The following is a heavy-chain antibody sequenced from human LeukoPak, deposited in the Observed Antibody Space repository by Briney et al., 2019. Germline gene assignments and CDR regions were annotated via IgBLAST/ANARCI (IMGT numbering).Heavy chain of an antibody. CDR2: ISGSGGST. V-gene: IGHV3-23*01. J-gene: IGHJ4*02. Sequence: PGGSLRLSCAASGFTFSSYGMSWVRQAPGKGLEWVSAISGSGGSTYYADSVKGRFTISRDNSKNTLYLQMNSLRAEDTAVYYCARDRLPMYSSGWSGDYWGQGTLVTVSS. CDR1: GFTFSSYG. CDR3: ARDRLPMYSSGWSGDY. D-gene: IGHD6-19*01.